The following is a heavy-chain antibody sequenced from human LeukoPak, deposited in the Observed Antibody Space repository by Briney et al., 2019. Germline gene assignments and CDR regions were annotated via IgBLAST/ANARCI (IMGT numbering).Heavy chain of an antibody. V-gene: IGHV4-30-4*08. CDR2: IYYSGSTSGST. CDR1: GGSISSGDYY. J-gene: IGHJ3*02. D-gene: IGHD3-3*01. Sequence: PSETLSLTCTVSGGSISSGDYYWSWIRQPPWKGLECIGYIYYSGSTSGSTYYNPSLKSRVTISVDTSKNQFSLKLSSVTAADTAVYYCVRYYDFWSGNDDAFDIWGQGTMVTVSS. CDR3: VRYYDFWSGNDDAFDI.